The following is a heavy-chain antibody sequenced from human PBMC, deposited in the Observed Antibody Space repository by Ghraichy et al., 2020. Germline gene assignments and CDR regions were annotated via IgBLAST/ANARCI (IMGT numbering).Heavy chain of an antibody. Sequence: GESLNISCAASGFTFSSYGMHWVRQAPGKGLEWVAVIWYDGSNKYYADSVKGRFTISRDNSKNTLYLQMNSLRAEDTAVYYCARFVSRGRQWPANGRDVLGQGTTVTVSS. CDR3: ARFVSRGRQWPANGRDV. J-gene: IGHJ6*02. V-gene: IGHV3-33*01. CDR1: GFTFSSYG. D-gene: IGHD6-19*01. CDR2: IWYDGSNK.